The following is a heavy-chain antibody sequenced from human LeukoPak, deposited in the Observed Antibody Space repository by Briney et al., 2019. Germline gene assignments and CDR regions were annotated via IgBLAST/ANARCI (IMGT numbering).Heavy chain of an antibody. V-gene: IGHV3-48*03. CDR2: ISSSGSTI. Sequence: GGSLRLSCAASGFTFSSFEMNWVRQAPGKGLEWVSYISSSGSTIYYADSVKGRFTISRDNAKNTVYLQMNSLRAEDTAVYYCARDSNYGMDVWGQGTTLTVSS. CDR3: ARDSNYGMDV. J-gene: IGHJ6*02. CDR1: GFTFSSFE.